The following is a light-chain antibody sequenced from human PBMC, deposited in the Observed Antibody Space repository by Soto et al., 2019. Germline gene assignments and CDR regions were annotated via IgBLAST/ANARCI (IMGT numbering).Light chain of an antibody. CDR2: GAS. V-gene: IGKV3D-20*02. CDR1: QSVSNNY. J-gene: IGKJ5*01. Sequence: EIVLTQSPGTLSLSPGERATLSCRASQSVSNNYLAWYQQKPGQAPRLLIYGASNRATGIPARFSGRGSGTDFTLTISSLEPEDFAVYYCQQRSSAITFGQGTRPAIK. CDR3: QQRSSAIT.